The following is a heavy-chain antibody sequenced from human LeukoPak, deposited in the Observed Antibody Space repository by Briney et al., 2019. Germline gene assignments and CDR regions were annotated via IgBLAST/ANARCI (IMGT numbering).Heavy chain of an antibody. Sequence: ASVKVSCKASGYTFTSYYMHWVRQAPGQGLEWMGIINPSGGSTSYAQKFQGRVTITADKSTSTAYMELSSLRSEDTAVYYCARVGSSSWYNFDYWGQGTLVTVSS. J-gene: IGHJ4*02. D-gene: IGHD6-13*01. CDR3: ARVGSSSWYNFDY. V-gene: IGHV1-46*01. CDR1: GYTFTSYY. CDR2: INPSGGST.